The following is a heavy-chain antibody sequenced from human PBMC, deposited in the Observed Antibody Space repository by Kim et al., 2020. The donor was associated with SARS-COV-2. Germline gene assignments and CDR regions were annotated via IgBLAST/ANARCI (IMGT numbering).Heavy chain of an antibody. Sequence: SETLSLTCTVSGGSISSYYWSWIRQPAGKGLEWIGRIYTSGSTNYNPSLKSRVTMSVDTSKNQFSLKLSSVTAADTAVYYCARAASSAVAGFLNNYYYYGMDVWGQGTTVTVSS. CDR3: ARAASSAVAGFLNNYYYYGMDV. CDR2: IYTSGST. D-gene: IGHD6-19*01. V-gene: IGHV4-4*07. J-gene: IGHJ6*02. CDR1: GGSISSYY.